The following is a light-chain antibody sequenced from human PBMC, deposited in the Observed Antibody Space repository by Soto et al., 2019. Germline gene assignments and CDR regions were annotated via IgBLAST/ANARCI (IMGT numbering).Light chain of an antibody. Sequence: QSVLTQPASVSGSPGQSITISCTGTSSDVGGYNYVSWYQQHPGKAPKLMISGVTNRPSGVSNRFSGSKSGNTASLTISGLQAEDEADYYCSSYTSSTTLSVVFGGGTKVTVL. V-gene: IGLV2-14*01. CDR2: GVT. J-gene: IGLJ2*01. CDR1: SSDVGGYNY. CDR3: SSYTSSTTLSVV.